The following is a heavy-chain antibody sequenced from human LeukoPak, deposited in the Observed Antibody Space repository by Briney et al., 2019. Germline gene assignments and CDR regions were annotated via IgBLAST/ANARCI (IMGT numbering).Heavy chain of an antibody. D-gene: IGHD1-14*01. CDR1: GFTFDDYA. V-gene: IGHV3-20*04. Sequence: PGGSLRLSCAASGFTFDDYAMSWVRQAPGKGLEWVSGINWSGVRTGYGDSVKGRLTISRDNTKNSLFLEMNSLRGEDTAFYYCAKGKYTRNPYWYFDVGGRGTLVTVSS. J-gene: IGHJ2*01. CDR3: AKGKYTRNPYWYFDV. CDR2: INWSGVRT.